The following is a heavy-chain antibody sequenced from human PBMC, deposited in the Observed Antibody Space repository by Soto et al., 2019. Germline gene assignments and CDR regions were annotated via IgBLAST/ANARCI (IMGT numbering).Heavy chain of an antibody. D-gene: IGHD2-15*01. V-gene: IGHV5-51*01. CDR2: IYPGDSDT. J-gene: IGHJ3*02. CDR3: ARLWWGYCSGGSCYVDAFDI. Sequence: GESLKISCKGSGYSFTSYWIGWVRQMPGKGLEWMGIIYPGDSDTRYSPSFQGQVTISADKSISTAYLQWSSLKASDTAMYYCARLWWGYCSGGSCYVDAFDIWGQGTMVTVSS. CDR1: GYSFTSYW.